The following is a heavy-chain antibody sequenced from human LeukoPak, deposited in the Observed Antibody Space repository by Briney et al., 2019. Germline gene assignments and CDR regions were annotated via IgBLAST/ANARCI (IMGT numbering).Heavy chain of an antibody. J-gene: IGHJ3*02. CDR3: ARDGSLECSGGSCHLSDAFEI. Sequence: KAGGSLRLSCAASGFTLSTYWMHWVRQTPEKGLVWVSRVNSDGTATSYADSVKGRFTISRDNAENTVYLQMNSLRAEDTALYYCARDGSLECSGGSCHLSDAFEIWGQGTMVTVSS. CDR1: GFTLSTYW. CDR2: VNSDGTAT. D-gene: IGHD2-15*01. V-gene: IGHV3-74*01.